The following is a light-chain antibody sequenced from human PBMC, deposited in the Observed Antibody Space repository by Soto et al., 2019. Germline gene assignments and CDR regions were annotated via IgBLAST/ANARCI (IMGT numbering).Light chain of an antibody. CDR1: SSNIGSNF. CDR2: RNN. J-gene: IGLJ2*01. V-gene: IGLV1-47*01. Sequence: QAVVTQPPSASGTPGQRVTISCSGSSSNIGSNFIYWYQQLPGTAPKLLIYRNNERPSGVPDRFSGSKSGTSASLAISGLRSEDEADYLCASWDDSLSGVVFGGGTKLTVL. CDR3: ASWDDSLSGVV.